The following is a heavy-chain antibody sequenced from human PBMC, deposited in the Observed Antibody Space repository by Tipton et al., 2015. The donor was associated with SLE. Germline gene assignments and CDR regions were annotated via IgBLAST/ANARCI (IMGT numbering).Heavy chain of an antibody. D-gene: IGHD4-11*01. CDR1: GGSVSGHY. J-gene: IGHJ6*03. Sequence: TLSLTCSVSGGSVSGHYWSWIRQPPGKRLEWIGYIYNIGSTSSNPSLKSRLTLSIDPSKDQFSLKLSSVTAADTAVYYCASGTTTQLYNCCCYHIVGWGKGTTVAVSS. CDR3: ASGTTTQLYNCCCYHIVG. V-gene: IGHV4-59*02. CDR2: IYNIGST.